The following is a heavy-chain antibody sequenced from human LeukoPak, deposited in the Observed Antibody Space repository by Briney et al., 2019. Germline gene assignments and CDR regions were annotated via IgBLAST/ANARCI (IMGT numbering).Heavy chain of an antibody. CDR1: GFTFSSYG. Sequence: GRSLRLSCAASGFTFSSYGMHWVRQAPGKGLEWVAVISYDGSNKYYADSVKGRFTISRDNSKNTLYLQMNSLRAEDTAVYYCAKTTNIVVVTASFDYWGQGTLVTVSS. CDR2: ISYDGSNK. J-gene: IGHJ4*02. CDR3: AKTTNIVVVTASFDY. V-gene: IGHV3-30*18. D-gene: IGHD2-21*02.